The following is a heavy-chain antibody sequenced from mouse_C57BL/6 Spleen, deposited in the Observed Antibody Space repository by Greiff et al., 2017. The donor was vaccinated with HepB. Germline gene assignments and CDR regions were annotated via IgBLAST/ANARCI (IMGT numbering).Heavy chain of an antibody. CDR3: ARQRYYGSYWYFDV. J-gene: IGHJ1*03. CDR1: GFTFSDYG. Sequence: EVQGVESGGGLVQPGGSLKLSCAASGFTFSDYGMAWVRQAPRKGPEWVAFISNLAYSIYYADTVTGRFTISRENAKNTLYLEMSSLRSEDTAMYYCARQRYYGSYWYFDVWGTGTTVTVSS. V-gene: IGHV5-15*01. CDR2: ISNLAYSI. D-gene: IGHD1-1*01.